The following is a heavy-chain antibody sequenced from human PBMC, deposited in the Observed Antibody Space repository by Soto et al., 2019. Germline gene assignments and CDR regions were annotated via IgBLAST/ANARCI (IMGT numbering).Heavy chain of an antibody. D-gene: IGHD3-10*01. CDR2: INHSGST. Sequence: PSETLSLTCAVYGGSFSGYYWSWIRQPPGKGLEWIGEINHSGSTNYNPSLKSRVTISVDTSKNQFSLKLSSVTAADTAVYYCAIGWGLLWFGDYYYGMDVWGQRTTVTVSS. CDR3: AIGWGLLWFGDYYYGMDV. CDR1: GGSFSGYY. J-gene: IGHJ6*02. V-gene: IGHV4-34*01.